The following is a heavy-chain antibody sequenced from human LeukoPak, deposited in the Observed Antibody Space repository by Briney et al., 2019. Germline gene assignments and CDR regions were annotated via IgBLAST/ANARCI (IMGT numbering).Heavy chain of an antibody. CDR2: IYYSGST. V-gene: IGHV4-39*01. J-gene: IGHJ4*02. D-gene: IGHD2-2*02. CDR1: GGSISSSSYY. CDR3: ARQYTGIDY. Sequence: SETLCLTCTVSGGSISSSSYYWGWIRQPPGKGLEWIGSIYYSGSTYYNPSLKSRVTISVDTSKNQFSLKLSSVTAADTAVYYCARQYTGIDYWGQGTLVTVSS.